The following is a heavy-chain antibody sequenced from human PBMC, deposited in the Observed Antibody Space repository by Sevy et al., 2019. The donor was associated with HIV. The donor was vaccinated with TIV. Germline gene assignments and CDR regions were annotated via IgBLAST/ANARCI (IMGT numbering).Heavy chain of an antibody. Sequence: ASVKVSCKTSGHTVTGYFIHWVRQAPGQGLEWMGRISPNSGGTKYAQNFQGRVTMTRDTSISTAYMELSRLRSDDTAFYYCARDWAGTAGAYFDLWGRGTLVTVSS. J-gene: IGHJ2*01. CDR3: ARDWAGTAGAYFDL. CDR1: GHTVTGYF. V-gene: IGHV1-2*06. D-gene: IGHD2-21*02. CDR2: ISPNSGGT.